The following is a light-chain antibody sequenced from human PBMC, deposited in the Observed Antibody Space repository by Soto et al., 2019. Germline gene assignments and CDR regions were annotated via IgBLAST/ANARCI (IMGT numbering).Light chain of an antibody. V-gene: IGLV2-11*01. CDR2: DVS. CDR1: TIDVGGYDY. CDR3: CSYAGDSYV. Sequence: QSVLTQPRSVSGSPGQSVAISCTGTTIDVGGYDYVSWHQQHPGKAPKLIIFDVSKRPSGVPDRFSGSKSGNTASLTISGLQAEDEADYFCCSYAGDSYVFXSGTKVTVL. J-gene: IGLJ1*01.